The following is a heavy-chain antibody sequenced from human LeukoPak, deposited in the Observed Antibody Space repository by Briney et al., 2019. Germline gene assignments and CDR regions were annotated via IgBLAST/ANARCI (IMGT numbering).Heavy chain of an antibody. CDR3: AKDGRSGWYGAYYYYGMDV. V-gene: IGHV3-30*18. J-gene: IGHJ6*02. Sequence: GGSLRLSCAASGFTFSSYGMHWVRQAPGKGLEWVAVISYDGSNKYYADSVKGRFTISRDNSKNTLYLQMNSLRAEDTAAYYCAKDGRSGWYGAYYYYGMDVWGQGATVTVSS. CDR2: ISYDGSNK. CDR1: GFTFSSYG. D-gene: IGHD6-19*01.